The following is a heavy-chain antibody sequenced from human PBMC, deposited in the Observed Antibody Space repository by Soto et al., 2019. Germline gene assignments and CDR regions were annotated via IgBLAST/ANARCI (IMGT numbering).Heavy chain of an antibody. CDR3: VQRRCGVDCLQSYSSHSYYGLDV. CDR1: GLSLSTTGVG. D-gene: IGHD2-21*02. Sequence: QITLKESGPTLVKPTQTLTLTCTFSGLSLSTTGVGVGWIRQPPGTALEWLALIYWDDDKRYSPSLKSRLTITKDTSKNQVVLTMTNMDPVDTATYYCVQRRCGVDCLQSYSSHSYYGLDVGGQGTTVTVSS. CDR2: IYWDDDK. V-gene: IGHV2-5*02. J-gene: IGHJ6*02.